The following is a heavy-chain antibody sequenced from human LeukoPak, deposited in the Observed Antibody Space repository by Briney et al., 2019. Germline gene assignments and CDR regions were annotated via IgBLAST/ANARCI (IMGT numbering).Heavy chain of an antibody. V-gene: IGHV3-23*01. Sequence: GGSLRLSCAASGFTFSSYAMSWVRQAPGKGLEWVSAISGSGGSTYYANSVKGRFTISRDTSKNTLYLQMNSLRAEDTAVYYCAKGRYSGSYYNWFDPWGQGTLVTVSS. CDR1: GFTFSSYA. D-gene: IGHD1-26*01. CDR2: ISGSGGST. J-gene: IGHJ5*02. CDR3: AKGRYSGSYYNWFDP.